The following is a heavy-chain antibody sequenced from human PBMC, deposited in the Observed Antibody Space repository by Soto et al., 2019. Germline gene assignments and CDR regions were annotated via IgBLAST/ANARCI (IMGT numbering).Heavy chain of an antibody. CDR3: VKDHGIGQWEPFRMSRFFDY. CDR2: ISSNGAST. CDR1: GVTFISYA. V-gene: IGHV3-64D*08. J-gene: IGHJ4*02. Sequence: GGFLRLSCSASGVTFISYAMHWVRKAPGKGLEYVSAISSNGASTYYADSVKARLTISRDNSKNTLYLHMSSLRTEDTAVYYCVKDHGIGQWEPFRMSRFFDYWGQGTLVTVSS. D-gene: IGHD1-26*01.